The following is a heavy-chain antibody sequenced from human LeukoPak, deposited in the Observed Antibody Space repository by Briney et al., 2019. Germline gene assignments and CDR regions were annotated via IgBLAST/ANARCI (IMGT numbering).Heavy chain of an antibody. D-gene: IGHD3-10*01. V-gene: IGHV4-39*07. CDR3: ARGWRRGPRGCFDL. J-gene: IGHJ2*01. CDR2: IYYSGDT. CDR1: GGSVSDINYF. Sequence: SETLSLTCTVSGGSVSDINYFWGWIRQPPGKGLEWIGSIYYSGDTYYNPSLKSRVTISVDTSKNQFSLKLSSVTAADTAVYYCARGWRRGPRGCFDLWGRGTLVTVSS.